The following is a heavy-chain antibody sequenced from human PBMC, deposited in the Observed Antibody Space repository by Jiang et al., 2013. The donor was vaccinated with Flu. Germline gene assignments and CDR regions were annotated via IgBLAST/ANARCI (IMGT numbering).Heavy chain of an antibody. CDR2: INPNSGGT. D-gene: IGHD6-13*01. CDR3: ARVFPEGWFQGMGSSSWPNWFDP. CDR1: GYTFTGYY. Sequence: GAEVKKPGASVKVSCKASGYTFTGYYMHWVRQAPGQGLEWMGRINPNSGGTNYAQKFQGRVTMTRDTSISTAYMELSRLRSDDTAVYYCARVFPEGWFQGMGSSSWPNWFDPWGQGTLVTVSS. J-gene: IGHJ5*02. V-gene: IGHV1-2*06.